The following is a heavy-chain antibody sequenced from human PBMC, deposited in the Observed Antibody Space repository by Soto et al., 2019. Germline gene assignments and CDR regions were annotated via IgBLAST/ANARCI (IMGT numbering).Heavy chain of an antibody. V-gene: IGHV3-48*01. CDR3: ARDRGCSGGICYRDLGY. Sequence: GGSLRLSCAAPGFTFSTYSMSWVREASRKGLDCVSYISSISNTIYYADSVKGRFTISRDNAKNSLYLHMNSLSAEDTAVYYCARDRGCSGGICYRDLGYWGQGTLVTVSS. CDR2: ISSISNTI. CDR1: GFTFSTYS. J-gene: IGHJ4*02. D-gene: IGHD2-15*01.